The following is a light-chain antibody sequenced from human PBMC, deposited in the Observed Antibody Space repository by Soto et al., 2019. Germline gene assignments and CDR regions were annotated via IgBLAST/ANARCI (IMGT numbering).Light chain of an antibody. CDR2: AAS. V-gene: IGKV1-39*01. CDR3: QHSYSTPS. Sequence: DIQMTQSPSSLSASVGDRVTITCRASQSISSYLNWYQQKPGKAPKLLIYAASSLQSGVPSRFSGSGSGTDFTITISSLQHEDFANYYCQHSYSTPSFGGGTKVEIK. CDR1: QSISSY. J-gene: IGKJ4*02.